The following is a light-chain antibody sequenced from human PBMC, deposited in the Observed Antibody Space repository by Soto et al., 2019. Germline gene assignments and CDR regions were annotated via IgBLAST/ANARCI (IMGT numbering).Light chain of an antibody. CDR1: QSVSYW. J-gene: IGKJ1*01. V-gene: IGKV1-5*01. CDR2: DAS. Sequence: EIQMTQSPSTLSASVGDRVTITCRASQSVSYWLAWYQQKPGKAPKLLVHDASTLLSGVPSRFSGSVSRTEFILTIGSLQPDDFATYYCQQYKSYPWTFGQGTKV. CDR3: QQYKSYPWT.